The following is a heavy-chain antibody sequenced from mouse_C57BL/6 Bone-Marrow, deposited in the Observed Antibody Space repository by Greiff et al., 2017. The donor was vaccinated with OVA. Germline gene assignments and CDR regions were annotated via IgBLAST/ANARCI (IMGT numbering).Heavy chain of an antibody. J-gene: IGHJ3*01. CDR3: ARESAAHARRAWFAY. CDR2: IYPGSGST. CDR1: GYTFTSYW. D-gene: IGHD3-2*02. Sequence: QVQLQQPGAELVKPGASVKMSCKASGYTFTSYWITWVKQRPGQGLEWIGDIYPGSGSTNYNEKFKSKATLTVDTSSSTAYMQLSSLTSEDSAVYYGARESAAHARRAWFAYWGQGTLVTVSA. V-gene: IGHV1-55*01.